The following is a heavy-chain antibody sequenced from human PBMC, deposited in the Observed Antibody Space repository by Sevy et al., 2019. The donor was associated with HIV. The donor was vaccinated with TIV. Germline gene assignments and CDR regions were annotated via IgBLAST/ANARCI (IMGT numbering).Heavy chain of an antibody. D-gene: IGHD1-1*01. CDR3: ARDSTTRPRVLDY. Sequence: SETLSLTCCVSGGSISSYFWTWVRQSPGKGLEWIGNIYFTGNTDYSPSLKSRVTLSLDTSESQFSLTLKSVTAADTAIYFCARDSTTRPRVLDYWGQGTLVTVSS. J-gene: IGHJ4*02. V-gene: IGHV4-59*01. CDR1: GGSISSYF. CDR2: IYFTGNT.